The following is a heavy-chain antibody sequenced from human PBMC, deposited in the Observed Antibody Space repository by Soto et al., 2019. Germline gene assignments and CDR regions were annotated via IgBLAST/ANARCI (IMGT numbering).Heavy chain of an antibody. J-gene: IGHJ5*02. CDR2: IIPIFGTA. CDR3: ASSHQGEQQLVPRWFDP. CDR1: GGTFSSYA. Sequence: SVKVSCKASGGTFSSYAISWVRQAPGQGLEWMGGIIPIFGTANYAQKFQGRATITADESTSTAYMELSSLRSEDTAVYYCASSHQGEQQLVPRWFDPWGQGTLVTVSS. V-gene: IGHV1-69*13. D-gene: IGHD6-13*01.